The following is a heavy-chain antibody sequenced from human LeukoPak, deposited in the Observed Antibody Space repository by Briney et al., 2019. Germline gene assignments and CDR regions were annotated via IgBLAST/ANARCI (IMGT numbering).Heavy chain of an antibody. J-gene: IGHJ4*02. CDR3: AKGVQNDY. V-gene: IGHV3-30*18. CDR1: GFTFSSYA. Sequence: GGSLRLSCVASGFTFSSYAMHWVRQAPGRGLEWVAVISYDGSNKYYADSVKGRFTISRDKSKNTMYLQMNSLRPEDTGVYYCAKGVQNDYWGQGTLVTVSS. CDR2: ISYDGSNK.